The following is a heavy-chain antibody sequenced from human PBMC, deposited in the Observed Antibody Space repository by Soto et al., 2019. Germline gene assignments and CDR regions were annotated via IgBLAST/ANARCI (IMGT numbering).Heavy chain of an antibody. J-gene: IGHJ4*02. CDR2: ITSGSTT. D-gene: IGHD1-1*01. Sequence: EVQLLESGGGLVQPGGSLRLSCAASGFAFSNYDMGWVRQAPGKGLEWVSTITSGSTTYSADSVRGRLTLSRDNSRNTLYLQMNSLRADDTALYYCVCRSGTSPDYWGQGTLVTVSS. CDR3: VCRSGTSPDY. CDR1: GFAFSNYD. V-gene: IGHV3-23*01.